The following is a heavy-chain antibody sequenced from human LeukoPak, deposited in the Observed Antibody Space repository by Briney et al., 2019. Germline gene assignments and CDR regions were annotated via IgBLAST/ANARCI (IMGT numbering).Heavy chain of an antibody. CDR1: GFSFGYFA. J-gene: IGHJ4*02. CDR2: IGKSGESI. D-gene: IGHD1-7*01. CDR3: VRQGNYYFDY. Sequence: PGGSLRLSCAASGFSFGYFAMSWVRQAPGKGLEWVSIIGKSGESIYYADSVKGRFTISRDNSKNTLYLQMNSLRAEDTAVYYCVRQGNYYFDYWGQGTLVTVSS. V-gene: IGHV3-23*01.